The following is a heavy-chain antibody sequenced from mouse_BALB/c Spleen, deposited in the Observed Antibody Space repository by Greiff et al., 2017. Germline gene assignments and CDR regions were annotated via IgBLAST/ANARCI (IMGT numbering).Heavy chain of an antibody. J-gene: IGHJ4*01. CDR1: GFSLTSYG. CDR3: ARVLWDDYAMDY. D-gene: IGHD1-1*02. V-gene: IGHV2-6-2*01. Sequence: QVQLKQSGPDLVAPSQSLSITCTVSGFSLTSYGVHWVRQPPGKGLEWLVVIWSDGSTTYNSALKSRLSIIKDNSKSQVFLKMNSLQTDDTAMYYCARVLWDDYAMDYWGQGTSVTVSS. CDR2: IWSDGST.